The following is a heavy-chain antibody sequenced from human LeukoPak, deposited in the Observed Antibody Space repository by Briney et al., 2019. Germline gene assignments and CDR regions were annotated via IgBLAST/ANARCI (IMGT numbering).Heavy chain of an antibody. CDR3: SRERVAVPGGDS. CDR2: ISSSGTYK. Sequence: KPGGSLRLPCAVSGFTFSSYSMSWVRQAPGKGLEWVSSISSSGTYKYYADSVKGRFTISRDNAKNTLYLQMNSLRAEDTAVYYCSRERVAVPGGDSWGQGTLVTVSS. J-gene: IGHJ5*01. D-gene: IGHD2-2*01. CDR1: GFTFSSYS. V-gene: IGHV3-21*06.